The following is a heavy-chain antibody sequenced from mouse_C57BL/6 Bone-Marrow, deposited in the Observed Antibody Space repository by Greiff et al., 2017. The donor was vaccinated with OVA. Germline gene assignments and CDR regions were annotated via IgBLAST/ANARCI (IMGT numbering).Heavy chain of an antibody. Sequence: QVQLKQPGAELVKPGASVKVSCKASGYTFTSYWMHWVKQRPGQGLEWIGRIHPSDSDTNYNQKFKGKATLTVDKSSSTAYMQLSCLTSEDSAVYYCEMRKITTVVAPGYYYAMGYWGQGTAVTVSA. V-gene: IGHV1-74*01. D-gene: IGHD1-1*01. J-gene: IGHJ4*01. CDR1: GYTFTSYW. CDR3: EMRKITTVVAPGYYYAMGY. CDR2: IHPSDSDT.